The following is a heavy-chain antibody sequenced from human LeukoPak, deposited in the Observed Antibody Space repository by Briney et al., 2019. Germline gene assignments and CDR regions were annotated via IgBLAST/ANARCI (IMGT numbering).Heavy chain of an antibody. J-gene: IGHJ4*02. Sequence: GGSLRLSCAASGFTFSSYAMSWVRQAPGKGLEWVSAISGSGGSTYYADSVKGRFTTSRDNSKNTLYLQMNSLRAEDTAVYYCAKDKEAGPGVFDYWGQGTLVTVSS. D-gene: IGHD3-10*01. CDR1: GFTFSSYA. V-gene: IGHV3-23*01. CDR3: AKDKEAGPGVFDY. CDR2: ISGSGGST.